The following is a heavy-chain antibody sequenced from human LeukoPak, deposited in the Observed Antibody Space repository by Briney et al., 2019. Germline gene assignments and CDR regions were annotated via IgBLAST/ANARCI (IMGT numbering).Heavy chain of an antibody. D-gene: IGHD6-13*01. CDR2: IYYSGST. V-gene: IGHV4-34*01. CDR1: GGSFSGYY. J-gene: IGHJ5*02. Sequence: SETLSLTCAVYGGSFSGYYWSWIRQPPGKGLEWIGSIYYSGSTYYNPSLKSRVTISVDTSKNQFSLKLSSVTAADTAVYYCARHILGDQYSSSWYGLSRFDPWGQGTLVTVSS. CDR3: ARHILGDQYSSSWYGLSRFDP.